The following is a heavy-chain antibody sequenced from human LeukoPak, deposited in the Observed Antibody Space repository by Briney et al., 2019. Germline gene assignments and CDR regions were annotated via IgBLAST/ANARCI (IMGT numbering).Heavy chain of an antibody. J-gene: IGHJ4*02. D-gene: IGHD3-16*02. CDR3: ARFWGTYRGVVTQDY. CDR1: GGSFSGFY. Sequence: SETLSLTCAVYGGSFSGFYWSWIRQPPGKGLEWIGEINHRGSTNYNPSLKSRLTISADASKNQFSLNLNSVTAADTAVYYCARFWGTYRGVVTQDYWGQGTLVTVSS. V-gene: IGHV4-34*01. CDR2: INHRGST.